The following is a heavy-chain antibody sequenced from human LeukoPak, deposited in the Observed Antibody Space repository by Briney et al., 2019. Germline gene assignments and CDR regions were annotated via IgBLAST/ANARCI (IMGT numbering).Heavy chain of an antibody. V-gene: IGHV4-38-2*01. D-gene: IGHD6-13*01. CDR3: ATGSPAADY. CDR1: GYSISSCYY. J-gene: IGHJ4*02. CDR2: IYHSGST. Sequence: SETLSLTCAVSGYSISSCYYWGWIRQPPGKGLEWIGSIYHSGSTYYNPSLKSRVTISVDTSKNQFSLKLSTVTAADTAVYYCATGSPAADYWGQGTLVTVSS.